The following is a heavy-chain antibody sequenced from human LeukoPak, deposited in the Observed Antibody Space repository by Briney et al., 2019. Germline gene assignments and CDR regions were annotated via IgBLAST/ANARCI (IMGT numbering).Heavy chain of an antibody. J-gene: IGHJ5*02. CDR1: VYTFTGYY. CDR2: INPNSGGT. Sequence: ASVKVSCKSSVYTFTGYYMHWVRQAPGQGLEWMGWINPNSGGTNYAQKFQGRVTMTRDTSISTAYMELSRLRSDDTAVYYCARGGAGPYNWFDPWGQGTLVTVSS. CDR3: ARGGAGPYNWFDP. V-gene: IGHV1-2*02. D-gene: IGHD2-15*01.